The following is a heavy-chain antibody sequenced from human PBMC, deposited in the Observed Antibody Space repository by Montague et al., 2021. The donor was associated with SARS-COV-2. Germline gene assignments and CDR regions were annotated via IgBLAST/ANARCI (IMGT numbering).Heavy chain of an antibody. CDR1: GGSISSSSYY. CDR2: IYYSGST. Sequence: SETLSLTCTVSGGSISSSSYYWSWIRQPPGKALEWIGYIYYSGSTNYNPSLNSRVTITVDTSKNQFSLKLTSVTAADTAVYFCASLGSPAYCGGDCYLRDYGTDVWGQGTRVTVSS. D-gene: IGHD2-21*02. J-gene: IGHJ6*02. CDR3: ASLGSPAYCGGDCYLRDYGTDV. V-gene: IGHV4-61*01.